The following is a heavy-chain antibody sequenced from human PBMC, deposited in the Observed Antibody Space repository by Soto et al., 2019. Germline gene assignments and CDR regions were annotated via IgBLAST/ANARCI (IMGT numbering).Heavy chain of an antibody. CDR3: ASYDSSGYYTPSGFGY. CDR1: GGSVNGYY. V-gene: IGHV4-34*10. D-gene: IGHD3-22*01. Sequence: PSETLSLTCAVYGGSVNGYYWNWIRQPPGKGLEWIGEINHTGGTHYNPSLKSRVTMSVDTSKNQFSLKLSSVTAADTAVYYCASYDSSGYYTPSGFGYWGQGTLVTVSS. CDR2: INHTGGT. J-gene: IGHJ4*02.